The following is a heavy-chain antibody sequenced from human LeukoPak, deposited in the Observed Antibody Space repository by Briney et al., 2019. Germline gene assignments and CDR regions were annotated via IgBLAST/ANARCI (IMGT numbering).Heavy chain of an antibody. CDR3: AKGSSSSGYYYYYGMDV. J-gene: IGHJ6*02. D-gene: IGHD6-6*01. V-gene: IGHV3-23*01. CDR2: ISGSGGST. CDR1: GFTFSSYA. Sequence: GGSLRLSCAASGFTFSSYAMSWVRQAPGKGLEWVSAISGSGGSTYYADSVKGRFTISRENSKNTLYLQMNSLRAEDTAVYYCAKGSSSSGYYYYYGMDVWGQGTTVTVSS.